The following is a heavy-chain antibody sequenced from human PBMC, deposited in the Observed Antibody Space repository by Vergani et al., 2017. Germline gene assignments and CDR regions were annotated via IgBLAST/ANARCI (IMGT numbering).Heavy chain of an antibody. CDR3: ARDSGTFDY. D-gene: IGHD3-10*01. V-gene: IGHV3-53*01. J-gene: IGHJ4*02. CDR1: GFTVSSNY. Sequence: EVQLVESGGGLIQPGGSLRLSCAASGFTVSSNYMSWVRQAPGKGLEWVSVIYSGGSTYYADSVEGRVTISRENSKNKLYLQMNILRAEDTAVYYCARDSGTFDYWGQGTLVTVSS. CDR2: IYSGGST.